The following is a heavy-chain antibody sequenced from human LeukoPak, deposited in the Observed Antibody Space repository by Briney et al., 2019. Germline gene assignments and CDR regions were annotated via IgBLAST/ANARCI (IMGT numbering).Heavy chain of an antibody. D-gene: IGHD3-9*01. CDR3: ARLSKGRYFDYIFDN. V-gene: IGHV4-39*01. Sequence: PSETLSLTCTVSGGSVSSTEFYWGWIRQPPGKGLQWIGNIYYTGSTYYNPSLNSRVAMSVDTSQNQFSLKMASVTVADTAVYYCARLSKGRYFDYIFDNWGQGTLVTVSS. J-gene: IGHJ4*02. CDR1: GGSVSSTEFY. CDR2: IYYTGST.